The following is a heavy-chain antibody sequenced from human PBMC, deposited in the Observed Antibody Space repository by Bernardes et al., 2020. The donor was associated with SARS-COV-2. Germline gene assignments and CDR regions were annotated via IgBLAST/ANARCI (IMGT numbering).Heavy chain of an antibody. J-gene: IGHJ5*02. Sequence: ASVKVSCKASGYTFTGYYMHWVRQAPGQGLEWMGWINPNSGGTNYAQKFQGRVTMTRDTSISTAYMELSRLRSDDTAVYYCAREGCSSTSCYTGWFDPWGQGTLVTVSS. CDR3: AREGCSSTSCYTGWFDP. CDR1: GYTFTGYY. D-gene: IGHD2-2*02. CDR2: INPNSGGT. V-gene: IGHV1-2*02.